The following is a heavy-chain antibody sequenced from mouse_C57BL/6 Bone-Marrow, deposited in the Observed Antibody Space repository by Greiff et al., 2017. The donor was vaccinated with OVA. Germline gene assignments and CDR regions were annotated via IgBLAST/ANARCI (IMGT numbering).Heavy chain of an antibody. CDR2: IDPEDGDT. CDR1: GFNIKDYY. CDR3: ARPITTVVAGDFDY. V-gene: IGHV14-2*01. D-gene: IGHD1-1*01. Sequence: EVQLQQSGAELVKPGASVKLSCTASGFNIKDYYMHWVKQRTEQGLEWIGRIDPEDGDTKYAPKFQGKATITADTSSNTAYLQLSSLTSEDTAVYYCARPITTVVAGDFDYWGQGTTLTVSS. J-gene: IGHJ2*01.